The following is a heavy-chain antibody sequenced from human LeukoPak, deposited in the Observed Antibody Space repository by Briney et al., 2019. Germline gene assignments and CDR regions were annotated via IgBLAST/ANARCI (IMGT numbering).Heavy chain of an antibody. D-gene: IGHD1-26*01. Sequence: SVKVSCKASGGTFSSYAISWVRQAPGQGLEWMGGIIPIFGTANYAQKFQGRVTITADESTSTAYMELSNLRSEDTAVYYCAREVEWELLSSWFEPWGQGTLVTVSS. CDR3: AREVEWELLSSWFEP. J-gene: IGHJ5*02. V-gene: IGHV1-69*01. CDR1: GGTFSSYA. CDR2: IIPIFGTA.